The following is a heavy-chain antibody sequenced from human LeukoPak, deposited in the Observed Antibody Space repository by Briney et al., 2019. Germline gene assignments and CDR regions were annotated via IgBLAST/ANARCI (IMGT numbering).Heavy chain of an antibody. CDR3: ARVEALYNSGSVWAN. V-gene: IGHV3-7*01. CDR2: IIPDGSEK. Sequence: GGSLRLPCAASGFTFSSYCMTWVRQSPGKGLEWVGNIIPDGSEKYYVDPVKGRFTISRDNARNSLYLQVNRLRAEDTAVYYCARVEALYNSGSVWANWGQGTLVTVSS. CDR1: GFTFSSYC. J-gene: IGHJ4*02. D-gene: IGHD3-10*01.